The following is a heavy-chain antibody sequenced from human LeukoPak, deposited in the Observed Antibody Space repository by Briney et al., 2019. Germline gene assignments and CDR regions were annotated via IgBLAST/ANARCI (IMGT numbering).Heavy chain of an antibody. J-gene: IGHJ4*02. CDR1: GYAFTAYY. V-gene: IGHV1-46*01. D-gene: IGHD5-18*01. CDR2: INPSGGSP. Sequence: GASVKVSCKASGYAFTAYYIHWVRQAPGQGLEWMGIINPSGGSPSYAQKFQDIVTLTRDTSTSTVYMALSSLRSDDTAVYYCARSGYHSQGPFDYWGRGTLVTVSS. CDR3: ARSGYHSQGPFDY.